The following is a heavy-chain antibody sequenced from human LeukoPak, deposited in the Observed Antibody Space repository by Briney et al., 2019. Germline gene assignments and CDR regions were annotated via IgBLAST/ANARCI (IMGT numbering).Heavy chain of an antibody. CDR1: GGTFSSYA. J-gene: IGHJ4*02. Sequence: SVKVSCKASGGTFSSYAISWVRQAPGQGLEWMGRIIPIFGTANYAQKFQGRVTITTDESTSTAYMELSSLRSEDTAVYYCAKDAYDISGYCPYWGQGTLVTVSS. D-gene: IGHD3-22*01. CDR3: AKDAYDISGYCPY. V-gene: IGHV1-69*05. CDR2: IIPIFGTA.